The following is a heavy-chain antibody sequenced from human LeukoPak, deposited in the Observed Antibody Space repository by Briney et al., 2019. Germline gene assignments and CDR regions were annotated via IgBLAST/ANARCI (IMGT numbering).Heavy chain of an antibody. D-gene: IGHD6-19*01. J-gene: IGHJ4*02. CDR2: ISGSGGST. CDR1: GISFSSSA. CDR3: AKDAARQWLVRGVFDY. Sequence: GGSLRLSCAASGISFSSSAMSWVRQAPGKGLEWVSAISGSGGSTCYADSVKGRFTISRDNSKNTLYLQMNSLRAEDTAVYYCAKDAARQWLVRGVFDYWGQGTLVTVSS. V-gene: IGHV3-23*01.